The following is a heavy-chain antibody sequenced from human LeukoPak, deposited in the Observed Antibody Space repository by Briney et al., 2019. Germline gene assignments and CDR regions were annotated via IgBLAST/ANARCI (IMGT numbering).Heavy chain of an antibody. CDR3: ARDLFEGAAAGEDNRFDP. Sequence: VSVKASCTASGHTVTRYYMHWVRQAAGLGLEWMGIRHPCGGSTSYAQKFQGRVTMTRDTSTSTVYMERSSLRSEDTAVYYCARDLFEGAAAGEDNRFDPWGQGTLVTVSS. CDR1: GHTVTRYY. D-gene: IGHD6-13*01. J-gene: IGHJ5*02. CDR2: RHPCGGST. V-gene: IGHV1-46*01.